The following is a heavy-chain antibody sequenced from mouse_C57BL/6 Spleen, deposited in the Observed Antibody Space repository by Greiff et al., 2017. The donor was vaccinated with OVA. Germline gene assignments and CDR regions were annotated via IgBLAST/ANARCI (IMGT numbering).Heavy chain of an antibody. CDR2: IDPNSGGT. Sequence: QVQLKQPGAELVKPGASVKLSCKASGYTFTSYWMHWVKQRPGRGLEWIGRIDPNSGGTKYNEKFKSKATLTVDKPSSTAYMQLSSLTSEDSAVYYCARGTVVATRYAMDYWGQGTSVTVSS. D-gene: IGHD1-1*01. J-gene: IGHJ4*01. CDR1: GYTFTSYW. CDR3: ARGTVVATRYAMDY. V-gene: IGHV1-72*01.